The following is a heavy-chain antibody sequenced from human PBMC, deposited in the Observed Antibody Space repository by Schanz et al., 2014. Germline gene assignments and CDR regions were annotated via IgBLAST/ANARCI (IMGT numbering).Heavy chain of an antibody. CDR3: AKAADWPVTRFDP. CDR2: IGNGGVTI. J-gene: IGHJ5*02. D-gene: IGHD3-9*01. V-gene: IGHV3-48*04. Sequence: EVQLLESGGGLVQPGGSLKLSCAASGLIFSNYVMSWVRQAPGKGLEWVSYIGNGGVTIYYADSVKGRFTISRDNSKNSLYLQMNSLRAEDTAVYYCAKAADWPVTRFDPWGQGTLVTVSS. CDR1: GLIFSNYV.